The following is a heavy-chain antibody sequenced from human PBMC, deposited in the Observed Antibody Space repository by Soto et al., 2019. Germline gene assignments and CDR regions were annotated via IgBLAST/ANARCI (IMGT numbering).Heavy chain of an antibody. V-gene: IGHV3-21*01. Sequence: GGSLRLSCAASGFTFSSYSMNWVRQAPGKGLEWVSSISSSSSYIYYADSVKGRFTISRDNAKNSLYLKMNSLRAEDTAVYYCARGIEYYYDSSGYYYFVYWGQGTLVTVS. CDR2: ISSSSSYI. J-gene: IGHJ4*02. D-gene: IGHD3-22*01. CDR1: GFTFSSYS. CDR3: ARGIEYYYDSSGYYYFVY.